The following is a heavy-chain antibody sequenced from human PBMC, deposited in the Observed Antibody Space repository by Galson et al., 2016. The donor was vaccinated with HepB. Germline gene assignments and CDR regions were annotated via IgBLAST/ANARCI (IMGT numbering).Heavy chain of an antibody. V-gene: IGHV5-51*01. D-gene: IGHD7-27*01. J-gene: IGHJ3*02. CDR1: GYSFTRSW. CDR3: ARCLTNWAYPGGDAFDI. Sequence: QSGAEVKKPGESLKISCKGSGYSFTRSWIGWVRQMPGKGLGWMGIIYPDDSDSRYSPSFQGQVTISADKSNTTAYLQWSSLKASDTAMYYCARCLTNWAYPGGDAFDIWGLGTMVTVSS. CDR2: IYPDDSDS.